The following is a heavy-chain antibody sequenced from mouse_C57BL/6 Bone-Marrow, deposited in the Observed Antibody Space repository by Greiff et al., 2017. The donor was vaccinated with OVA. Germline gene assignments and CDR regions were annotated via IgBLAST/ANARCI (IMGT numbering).Heavy chain of an antibody. J-gene: IGHJ1*03. CDR3: TTDPTVARYFDG. Sequence: VQLQQSGAELVRPGASVKLSCTASGFNIKDDYMHWVKQRPEQGLEWIGWIDPENGDTAYASAFQGKASITADTSSNTAYLQLSSLTAEDTAVYYCTTDPTVARYFDGWGTGTTVTVSS. CDR2: IDPENGDT. V-gene: IGHV14-4*01. CDR1: GFNIKDDY. D-gene: IGHD1-1*01.